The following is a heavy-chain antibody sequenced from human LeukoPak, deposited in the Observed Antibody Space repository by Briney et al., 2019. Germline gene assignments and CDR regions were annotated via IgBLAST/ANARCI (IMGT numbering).Heavy chain of an antibody. D-gene: IGHD2-15*01. CDR2: ISGSGGST. J-gene: IGHJ3*02. CDR3: AKAPPPYCSGGSCFDAFDI. CDR1: GFTFSSYG. Sequence: GGSLRLSCAASGFTFSSYGMSWVRQAPGKGLEWVSAISGSGGSTYYADSVKGRLTISRDNSKNTLYLQMNNLRAEDTAVYYCAKAPPPYCSGGSCFDAFDIWGQGTMVTVSS. V-gene: IGHV3-23*01.